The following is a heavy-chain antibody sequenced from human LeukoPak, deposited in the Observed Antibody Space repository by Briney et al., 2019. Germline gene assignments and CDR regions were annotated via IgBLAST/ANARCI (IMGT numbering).Heavy chain of an antibody. CDR3: ARGIEEWLYLYY. CDR2: MNRDGSEK. V-gene: IGHV3-7*04. CDR1: GFTLSTYN. Sequence: GGSLRLSCAASGFTLSTYNTHWVRQAPGKGLEYVATMNRDGSEKYYVDSVKGRFTISRDNSKNSLYLQMDSLRAEDTAVYYCARGIEEWLYLYYWGQGALATVAS. D-gene: IGHD3-3*01. J-gene: IGHJ4*02.